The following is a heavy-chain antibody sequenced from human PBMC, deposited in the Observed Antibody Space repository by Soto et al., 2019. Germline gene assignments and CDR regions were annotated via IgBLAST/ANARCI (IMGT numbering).Heavy chain of an antibody. CDR3: ARAGGLGAVAVDY. Sequence: QLQLQESGSGLVKPSQTLSLTCAVSGGSITSGGYSWSWIRQPPGKGLEWIGYIYHSGSTYYNPSLKSRVTISVDRSKNQFSLKLSSVTAADTAVYYCARAGGLGAVAVDYWGQGTLVTVSS. CDR1: GGSITSGGYS. V-gene: IGHV4-30-2*01. J-gene: IGHJ4*02. CDR2: IYHSGST. D-gene: IGHD6-19*01.